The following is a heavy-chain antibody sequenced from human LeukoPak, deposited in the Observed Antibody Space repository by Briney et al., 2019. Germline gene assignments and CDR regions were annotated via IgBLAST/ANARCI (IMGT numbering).Heavy chain of an antibody. J-gene: IGHJ5*02. Sequence: SETLSLTCTVSGGSISSSSYYWGWIRQPPGKGLEWIGSIYYSGSTYYNPSLKSRVTISVDTSKNQFSLKLSSVTAADTAVYYCARDMDTAMVGFDPWGQGTLVTVSS. CDR1: GGSISSSSYY. CDR3: ARDMDTAMVGFDP. CDR2: IYYSGST. D-gene: IGHD5-18*01. V-gene: IGHV4-39*02.